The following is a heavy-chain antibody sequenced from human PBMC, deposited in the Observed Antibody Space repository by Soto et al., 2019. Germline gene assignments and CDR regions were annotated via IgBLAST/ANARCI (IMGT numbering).Heavy chain of an antibody. Sequence: EVQLVESGGGLVQPGGSLRLYCAASGFTISTYWMSWVRQVPGKGLEWVANIKQDGSEKFYVDSVKGRFTISRDNAKNSVYLQMNSLRAEDTALYYCARDGGRGYDFHYWGQGTLVTVSS. CDR3: ARDGGRGYDFHY. J-gene: IGHJ4*02. CDR1: GFTISTYW. D-gene: IGHD5-12*01. V-gene: IGHV3-7*01. CDR2: IKQDGSEK.